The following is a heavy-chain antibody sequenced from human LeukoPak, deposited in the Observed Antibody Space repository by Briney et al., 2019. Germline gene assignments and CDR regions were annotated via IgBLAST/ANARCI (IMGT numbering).Heavy chain of an antibody. J-gene: IGHJ6*02. V-gene: IGHV5-51*01. Sequence: GESLKISCKGSGYSFTSYWIGWVRKMPGKGLEWMGIIYPGDSDTRYSPSFQGQVTISAHKSISTAYLQWGSLKASDTAMYYCARAELGSNYYYYYGMDVWGQGTTVTVS. CDR3: ARAELGSNYYYYYGMDV. CDR1: GYSFTSYW. D-gene: IGHD6-13*01. CDR2: IYPGDSDT.